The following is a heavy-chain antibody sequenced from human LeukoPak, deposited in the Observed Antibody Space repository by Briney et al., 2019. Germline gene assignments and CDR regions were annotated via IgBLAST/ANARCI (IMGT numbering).Heavy chain of an antibody. V-gene: IGHV1-2*04. CDR2: INPNSGGT. Sequence: ASVKVSCKASGYTFTGYYMHWVRQAPGQGLEWMGWINPNSGGTNYAQKFQGWVTMTRDASISTAYMELSRLRSDDTAVYYCARDQGYYGSGSYYRWGQGTLVTVSS. CDR3: ARDQGYYGSGSYYR. D-gene: IGHD3-10*01. CDR1: GYTFTGYY. J-gene: IGHJ4*02.